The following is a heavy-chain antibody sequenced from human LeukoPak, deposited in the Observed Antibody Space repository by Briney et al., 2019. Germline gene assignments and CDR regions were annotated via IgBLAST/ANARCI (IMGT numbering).Heavy chain of an antibody. CDR2: IHYTGST. V-gene: IGHV4-59*12. Sequence: SETLSLTCTVSGGSISSYYWSWIRQPPGKGLEWIGHIHYTGSTNYNPSLKSRVTISLDTSKNQFSLHLCSVTAADTAVYSCARAGRGGFDFDYWGQGALVTVSS. CDR3: ARAGRGGFDFDY. J-gene: IGHJ4*02. D-gene: IGHD3-16*01. CDR1: GGSISSYY.